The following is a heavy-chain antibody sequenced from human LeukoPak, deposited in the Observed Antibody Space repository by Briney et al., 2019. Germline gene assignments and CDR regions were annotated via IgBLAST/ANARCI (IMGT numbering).Heavy chain of an antibody. CDR3: TRRTYSTYMDV. D-gene: IGHD1-7*01. CDR1: GGSMITYTLY. Sequence: SETLSLTCTVSGGSMITYTLYWVWIRQPPGKGLEWIANMYSYGGGRKYNRSLTSRVSISVDTPKNQFFMNLNSVTAAGATIYYCTRRTYSTYMDVWGQGTTVTV. J-gene: IGHJ6*03. CDR2: MYSYGGGR. V-gene: IGHV4-39*01.